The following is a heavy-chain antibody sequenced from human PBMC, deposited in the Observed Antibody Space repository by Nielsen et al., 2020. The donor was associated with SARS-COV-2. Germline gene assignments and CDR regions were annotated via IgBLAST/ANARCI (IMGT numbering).Heavy chain of an antibody. Sequence: SETLSLTCTVSGGSISSSSYYWGWIRQPPGKGLEWIGYIYYSGSTNYNPSLKSRVTISVDTSKNQFSLKLSSVTAADTAVYYCARDRRPICSGGSCYIGPTYYYGMDVWGQGTTVTVSS. V-gene: IGHV4-61*01. J-gene: IGHJ6*02. D-gene: IGHD2-15*01. CDR3: ARDRRPICSGGSCYIGPTYYYGMDV. CDR2: IYYSGST. CDR1: GGSISSSSYY.